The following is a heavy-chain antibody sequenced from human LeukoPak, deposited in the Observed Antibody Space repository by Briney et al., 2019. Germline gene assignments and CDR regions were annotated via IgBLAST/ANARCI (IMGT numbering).Heavy chain of an antibody. Sequence: PAASVKVSRKASGYTFTSFVINWVRQAPGQGPEWMGWINTNTGNPTYAQGFTERFVFSLDTSVSTAYLQISSLKAEDTAVYYCARDFPHCSSTSCYTLNYYYGMDVWGQGTTVTVSS. J-gene: IGHJ6*02. CDR1: GYTFTSFV. V-gene: IGHV7-4-1*02. CDR2: INTNTGNP. D-gene: IGHD2-2*02. CDR3: ARDFPHCSSTSCYTLNYYYGMDV.